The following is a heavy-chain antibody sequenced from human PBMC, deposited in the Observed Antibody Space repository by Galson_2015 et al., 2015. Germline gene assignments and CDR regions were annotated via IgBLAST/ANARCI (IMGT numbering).Heavy chain of an antibody. V-gene: IGHV5-51*01. J-gene: IGHJ5*02. CDR1: GYSFTSYW. D-gene: IGHD6-13*01. CDR2: IYPGDSDT. Sequence: QSGAEVTKPGESLKISCKGSGYSFTSYWIGWVRQMPGKGLEWMGIIYPGDSDTRYSPSFQGQVTISADKSISTAYLQWSSLKASDTAMYYCARSLAAAGTLRWFDPWGQGTLVTVSS. CDR3: ARSLAAAGTLRWFDP.